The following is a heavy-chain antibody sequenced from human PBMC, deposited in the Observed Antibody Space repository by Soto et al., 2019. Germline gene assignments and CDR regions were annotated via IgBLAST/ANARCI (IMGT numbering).Heavy chain of an antibody. D-gene: IGHD6-13*01. V-gene: IGHV3-9*01. CDR3: AKDSASSWSEYFRY. J-gene: IGHJ1*01. CDR2: IGWNSAKI. Sequence: EVQLVESGGALVQPGRSLRLSCAASGFTFENHAMHWVRQVPGKGLEWVAGIGWNSAKIGYAGSVKGRFSISRDNAKSSLYLEMNGLKKEETALYFFAKDSASSWSEYFRYWGRCILVTVYS. CDR1: GFTFENHA.